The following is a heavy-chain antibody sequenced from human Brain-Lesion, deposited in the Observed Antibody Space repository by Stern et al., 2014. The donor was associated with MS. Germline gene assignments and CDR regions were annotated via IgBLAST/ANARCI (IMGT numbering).Heavy chain of an antibody. Sequence: QVQLVESGAEVKKPGASVKVSCKVSGYTLTELSMHWVRQAPRNGLERMGGFDPEDGETIYAQKFQGRVTMTEDASTDTAYMELSSLRSEDTAVYYCATLSPGAGGNYYRHFDYWGQGTLVTVSS. CDR1: GYTLTELS. V-gene: IGHV1-24*01. D-gene: IGHD1-26*01. CDR2: FDPEDGET. J-gene: IGHJ4*02. CDR3: ATLSPGAGGNYYRHFDY.